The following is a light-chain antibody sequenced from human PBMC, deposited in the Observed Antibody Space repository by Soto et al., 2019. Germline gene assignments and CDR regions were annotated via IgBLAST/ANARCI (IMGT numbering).Light chain of an antibody. CDR2: AAS. J-gene: IGKJ4*01. V-gene: IGKV1-39*01. CDR3: QQSYSTPRT. Sequence: DIPMTQSPSSLSSSVGDRVTITCRASQSISSNLNWYHQKPANAPKLLIYAASSLQSGVTSRFSGSGSGTDFTLTISSLQPEDFATYYRQQSYSTPRTFGGGTKVEIK. CDR1: QSISSN.